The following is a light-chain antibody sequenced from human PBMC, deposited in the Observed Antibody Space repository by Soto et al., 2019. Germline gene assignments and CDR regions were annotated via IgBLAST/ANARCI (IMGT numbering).Light chain of an antibody. CDR3: QQYSIYSRT. CDR1: QSISSW. Sequence: DIQMTQSPSTLSASVRDRVTITCRASQSISSWLAWYQQKPGKAPNLLIYKASTLRSGVPSRFSGSGSGTEFTLTISSLQPDDFATYYCQQYSIYSRTFGQGTKVEVK. J-gene: IGKJ1*01. CDR2: KAS. V-gene: IGKV1-5*03.